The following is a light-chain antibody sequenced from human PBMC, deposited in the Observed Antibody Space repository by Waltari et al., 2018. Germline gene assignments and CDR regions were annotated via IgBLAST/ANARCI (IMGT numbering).Light chain of an antibody. CDR2: NND. CDR3: TSWDDTLHGPV. Sequence: QSVLTQPSSESGTPGQRVIIACSGSGSNIGSTTVSWYQQLQGTAQKVLIYNNDRRPSGVPDRFSGSKSGTSASLTISGLQADDEAEYFCTSWDDTLHGPVFGGGTKLTVL. V-gene: IGLV1-44*01. CDR1: GSNIGSTT. J-gene: IGLJ2*01.